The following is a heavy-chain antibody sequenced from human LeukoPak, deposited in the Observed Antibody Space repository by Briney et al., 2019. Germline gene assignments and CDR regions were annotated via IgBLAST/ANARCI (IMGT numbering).Heavy chain of an antibody. CDR2: ISWNSGSI. J-gene: IGHJ6*02. D-gene: IGHD1-1*01. CDR3: AKDIGRTTGTSRVYYYYGMDV. CDR1: GFTFDDYA. V-gene: IGHV3-9*01. Sequence: PGGSLRLSCAASGFTFDDYAMHWVRQAPGKGLEWVSGISWNSGSIGYADSVKGRFTISRDNAKNSLYLQMNSLRAEDTALYYCAKDIGRTTGTSRVYYYYGMDVWGQGTTVTVSS.